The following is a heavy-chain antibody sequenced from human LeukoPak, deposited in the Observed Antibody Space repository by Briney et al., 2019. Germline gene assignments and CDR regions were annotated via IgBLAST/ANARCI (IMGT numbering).Heavy chain of an antibody. CDR2: IYTSGST. CDR3: ARGPQPPLGVPAATYFDY. J-gene: IGHJ4*02. D-gene: IGHD2-2*01. V-gene: IGHV4-61*02. Sequence: SQTLSLTCTVSGGSISSGSYYWSWIRQPARKGLEWIGRIYTSGSTNYNPSLKSRVTISVDTSKNQFSLKLSSVTAADTAVYYCARGPQPPLGVPAATYFDYWGQGTLVTVSS. CDR1: GGSISSGSYY.